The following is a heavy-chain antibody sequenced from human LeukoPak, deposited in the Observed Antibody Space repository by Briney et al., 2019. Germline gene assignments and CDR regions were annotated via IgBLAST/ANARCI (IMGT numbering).Heavy chain of an antibody. CDR2: IYYSGST. V-gene: IGHV4-59*01. D-gene: IGHD5-18*01. Sequence: SETLSLTYTVSGGSISSYYWSWIRQPPGEGLEWIGYIYYSGSTNYNPSLKSRVTISVDTSKNQFSLKLSSVTAADTAVYYCARDTRGYSYDWGQGTLVTVSS. CDR1: GGSISSYY. J-gene: IGHJ4*02. CDR3: ARDTRGYSYD.